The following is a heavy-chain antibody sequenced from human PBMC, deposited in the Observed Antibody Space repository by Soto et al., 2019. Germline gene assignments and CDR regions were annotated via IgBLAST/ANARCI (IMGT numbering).Heavy chain of an antibody. J-gene: IGHJ4*02. CDR2: ISSSSSYI. Sequence: EVQLVESGGGLVKPGGSLRLSCAASGFTFSSYSMNWVRQAPGKGLEWVSSISSSSSYIYYADSVKGRFTISRDNAKNSXXXXXXXXXXXXXAXXXXXXXXXXXXXXXGXGYWGQGTLVTVSS. CDR1: GFTFSSYS. V-gene: IGHV3-21*01. CDR3: XXXXXXXXXXXGXGY.